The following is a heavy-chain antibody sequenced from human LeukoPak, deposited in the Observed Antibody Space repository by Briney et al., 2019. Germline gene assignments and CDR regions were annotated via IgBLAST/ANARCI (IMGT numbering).Heavy chain of an antibody. Sequence: GGSLRLSCAASGFTVGSNYMSWVRQAPGKGLEWVSVIYSGGSTYYADSVKGRFTISRDNSKNTLYLQMNSLRAEDTAVYYCAHYVDTAMVDWGQGTLVTVSS. CDR1: GFTVGSNY. J-gene: IGHJ4*02. CDR3: AHYVDTAMVD. V-gene: IGHV3-53*01. D-gene: IGHD5-18*01. CDR2: IYSGGST.